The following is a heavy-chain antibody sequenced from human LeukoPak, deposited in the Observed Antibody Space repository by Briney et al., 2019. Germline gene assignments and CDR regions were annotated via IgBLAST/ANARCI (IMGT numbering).Heavy chain of an antibody. D-gene: IGHD3-10*01. V-gene: IGHV1-8*01. CDR2: MNANSGNT. Sequence: GASVKVSCKASGYTFTSYDINWVRQATGQGLEWIGWMNANSGNTGYPHKFQGRVTMTRNTSIRTAYMEPSSLRSEDTAVYCCARVKSKYNYYGSGSYSINWFDPWGQGTLVTVSS. J-gene: IGHJ5*02. CDR3: ARVKSKYNYYGSGSYSINWFDP. CDR1: GYTFTSYD.